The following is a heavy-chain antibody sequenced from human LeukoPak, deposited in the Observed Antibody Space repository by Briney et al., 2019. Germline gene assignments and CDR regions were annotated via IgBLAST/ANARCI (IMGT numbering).Heavy chain of an antibody. D-gene: IGHD2-15*01. CDR2: IYSGGST. CDR1: GFTVSSNY. V-gene: IGHV3-66*01. J-gene: IGHJ3*02. CDR3: AREMYCSGGSCYGDAFDI. Sequence: GGSLILSYAASGFTVSSNYMSWVRQAPGKGLEWVSVIYSGGSTYYADSVKGRFSISRDKSKNTLYLQMNSLRAEDTALYYCAREMYCSGGSCYGDAFDIWGQGTMVTVSS.